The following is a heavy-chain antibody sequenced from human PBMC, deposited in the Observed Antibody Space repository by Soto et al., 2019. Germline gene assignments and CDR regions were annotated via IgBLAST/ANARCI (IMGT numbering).Heavy chain of an antibody. V-gene: IGHV1-3*01. Sequence: ASVKVSCKASGYTFTSYAMHWVRQAPGQRLEWMGWINAGNGNTKYSQKFQGRVTITRDTSASTAYMELSSLRSEDTAVYYCARSIVVVTADDYWGQGTLVNVSS. CDR1: GYTFTSYA. CDR3: ARSIVVVTADDY. J-gene: IGHJ4*02. D-gene: IGHD2-21*02. CDR2: INAGNGNT.